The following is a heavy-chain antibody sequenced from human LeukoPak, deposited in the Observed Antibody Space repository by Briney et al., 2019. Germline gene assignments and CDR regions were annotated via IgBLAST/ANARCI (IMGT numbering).Heavy chain of an antibody. CDR2: SYYSGST. Sequence: PSETLSLTCTVSGGSISSSSYYWGWIRQPPGKGLEWIGSSYYSGSTYYNPSLKSRVTISVDTSKNQFSLKLSSVTAADTAVYYCAAGDDYYYYYMDVWGKGTTVTVSS. V-gene: IGHV4-39*01. D-gene: IGHD7-27*01. CDR1: GGSISSSSYY. J-gene: IGHJ6*03. CDR3: AAGDDYYYYYMDV.